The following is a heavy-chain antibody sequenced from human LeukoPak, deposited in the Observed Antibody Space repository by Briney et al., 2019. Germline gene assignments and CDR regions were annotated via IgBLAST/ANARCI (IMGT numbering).Heavy chain of an antibody. CDR3: ARATYYFDSSGYYPFDY. CDR1: GFTFDDYG. Sequence: GGSLRLSCAASGFTFDDYGMSWVRQAPGKGLEWVSGINWNGGSTGYADSVKGRYTISRDNAKNSLYLQMNSLRAEDTALYYCARATYYFDSSGYYPFDYWGQGTLVTVSS. V-gene: IGHV3-20*04. CDR2: INWNGGST. J-gene: IGHJ4*02. D-gene: IGHD3-22*01.